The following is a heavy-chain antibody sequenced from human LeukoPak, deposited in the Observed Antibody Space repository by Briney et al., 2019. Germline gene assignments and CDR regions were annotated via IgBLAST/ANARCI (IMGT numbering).Heavy chain of an antibody. Sequence: GGSLRLSCTASGFTVSSNYMTWVRQAPGKGLEWVSVLYSGGSTYYADSVKGRFTISRDNSKNTLYLQMNSLRADDTALYYCARVSSGVEAIYYFDYWGQGTMVTVSS. V-gene: IGHV3-66*01. J-gene: IGHJ4*02. CDR2: LYSGGST. CDR3: ARVSSGVEAIYYFDY. CDR1: GFTVSSNY. D-gene: IGHD2-21*01.